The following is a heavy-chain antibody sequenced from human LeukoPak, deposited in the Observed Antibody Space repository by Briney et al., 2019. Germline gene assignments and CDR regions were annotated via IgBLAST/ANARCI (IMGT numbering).Heavy chain of an antibody. CDR2: ISSSSSYI. CDR1: GFTFSSYS. Sequence: GGSLRLSCAASGFTFSSYSMNWVRQAPGKGLEWVSSISSSSSYIYYADSVKGRFTISRDNAKNSLYLQMNSLRAEDTAVYYCAGDAESSSSWYNYYYYYGMDVWGQGTTVTVSS. J-gene: IGHJ6*02. D-gene: IGHD6-13*01. V-gene: IGHV3-21*01. CDR3: AGDAESSSSWYNYYYYYGMDV.